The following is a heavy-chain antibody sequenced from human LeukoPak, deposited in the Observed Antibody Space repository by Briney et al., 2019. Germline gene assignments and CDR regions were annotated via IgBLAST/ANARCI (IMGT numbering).Heavy chain of an antibody. CDR1: GFTFSSYS. Sequence: PGGSLRLSCAASGFTFSSYSMNWVRQTPGKGLEWVSSISSSSSYIYYADSVKGRFTISRDNAKNSLYLQMNSLRAEDTAVYYCAKERGYYYGSGTYGMDVWGQGTTVTVSS. J-gene: IGHJ6*02. V-gene: IGHV3-21*04. CDR2: ISSSSSYI. CDR3: AKERGYYYGSGTYGMDV. D-gene: IGHD3-10*01.